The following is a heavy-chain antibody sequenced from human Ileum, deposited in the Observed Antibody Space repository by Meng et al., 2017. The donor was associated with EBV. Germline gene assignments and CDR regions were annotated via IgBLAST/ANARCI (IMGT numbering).Heavy chain of an antibody. D-gene: IGHD3-22*01. J-gene: IGHJ4*02. CDR2: TSHSGST. CDR1: GGSISRSDW. V-gene: IGHV4-4*02. CDR3: ASSDYYRSDY. Sequence: QRQSPGPGLVQPSGALSLTCAVSGGSISRSDWWSWFRQPPGKGLEWIGETSHSGSTNYSPSLKSRVTISLDKSKNQLSLKLNSVTAADTAVYYCASSDYYRSDYWGQGTLVTVSS.